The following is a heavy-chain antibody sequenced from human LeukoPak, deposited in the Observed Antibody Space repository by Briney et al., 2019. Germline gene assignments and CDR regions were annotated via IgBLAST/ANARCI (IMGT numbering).Heavy chain of an antibody. D-gene: IGHD2-2*02. V-gene: IGHV1-69*02. CDR3: ANVAGYCSTTSCYTYFQH. CDR1: GGTFSSYT. CDR2: IITILGIA. J-gene: IGHJ1*01. Sequence: SLKVSCKASGGTFSSYTISWVRQAPGQGLEWMGRIITILGIANYAQKFQGRVTITADKSTSTAYMELSSLRSEDTAVYYCANVAGYCSTTSCYTYFQHWGQGTLVTVSS.